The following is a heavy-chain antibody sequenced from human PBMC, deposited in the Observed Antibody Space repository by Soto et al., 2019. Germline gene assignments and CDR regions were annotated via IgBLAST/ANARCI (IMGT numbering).Heavy chain of an antibody. CDR3: ARREIQGPIDY. D-gene: IGHD1-26*01. Sequence: PSETLSLTCAVSGYSISSSNWWGWIRQPPGKGLVWIGYIYYSGTTYYNPSLKSRVTMSVDTSKNQFSLKLTSVTAVDTAVYYCARREIQGPIDYWGQGTTVTV. CDR2: IYYSGTT. J-gene: IGHJ4*02. CDR1: GYSISSSNW. V-gene: IGHV4-28*01.